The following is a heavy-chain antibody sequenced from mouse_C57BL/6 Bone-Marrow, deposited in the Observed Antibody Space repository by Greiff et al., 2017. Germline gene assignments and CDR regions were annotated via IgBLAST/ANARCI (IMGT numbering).Heavy chain of an antibody. CDR2: INPNNGGT. Sequence: EVQLQQSGPELVKPGASVKISCKASGYTFTDYYMNWVKQSHGKSLEWIGDINPNNGGTSYNQKFKGKATLTVDKSSSTAYMELRSLTSEDSAVYYCARETPYWGQGTLVTVSA. J-gene: IGHJ3*01. CDR1: GYTFTDYY. V-gene: IGHV1-26*01. CDR3: ARETPY.